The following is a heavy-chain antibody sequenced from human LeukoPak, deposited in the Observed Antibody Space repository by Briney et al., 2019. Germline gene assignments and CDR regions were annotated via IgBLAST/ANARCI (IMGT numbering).Heavy chain of an antibody. CDR2: ISSSRSNI. D-gene: IGHD3-10*02. V-gene: IGHV3-48*04. CDR1: GFTFSRYS. Sequence: GGSLRLSCAASGFTFSRYSMNWVRQAPGKGLEWVSYISSSRSNIYYADSVTGRFTISRDNAKNSLYLQMNSLRAEDTAVYYCAELGITMIGGVWGKGTTVTISS. J-gene: IGHJ6*04. CDR3: AELGITMIGGV.